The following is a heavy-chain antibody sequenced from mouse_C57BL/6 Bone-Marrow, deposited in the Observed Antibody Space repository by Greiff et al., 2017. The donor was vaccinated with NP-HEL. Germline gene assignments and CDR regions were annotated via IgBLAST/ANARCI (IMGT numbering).Heavy chain of an antibody. D-gene: IGHD2-3*01. Sequence: QVQLLQPGAELVKPGASVKMSCKASGFTFTSYWITWVQQSPGQGLEWIGDIYPGSGSTNYNEKLTSKATLTVDTSSSTAYKQLSSLTSKDAAVNYCARDGYYTAWFAYWGQGTLVTVSA. J-gene: IGHJ3*01. CDR1: GFTFTSYW. CDR2: IYPGSGST. CDR3: ARDGYYTAWFAY. V-gene: IGHV1-55*01.